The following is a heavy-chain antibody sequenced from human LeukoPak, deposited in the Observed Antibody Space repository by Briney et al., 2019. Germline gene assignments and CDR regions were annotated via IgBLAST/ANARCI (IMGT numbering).Heavy chain of an antibody. D-gene: IGHD3-22*01. J-gene: IGHJ4*02. CDR2: ISSSSSYI. Sequence: GGSLRLSCAAFGFTFSSYSMNWVRQAPGKGLEWVSSISSSSSYIYYADSVKGRFTISRDNAKNSLYLQMNSLRAEDTAVYYCARDVNYYDSSGYYQRYFDYWGQGTLVTVSS. CDR1: GFTFSSYS. V-gene: IGHV3-21*01. CDR3: ARDVNYYDSSGYYQRYFDY.